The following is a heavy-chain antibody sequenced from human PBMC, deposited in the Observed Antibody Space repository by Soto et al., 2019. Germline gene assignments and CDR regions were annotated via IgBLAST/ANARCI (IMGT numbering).Heavy chain of an antibody. CDR3: AKGGYRHAYD. Sequence: EVQLLESGGGLIQPGGSLRLSCAASGFAFSRSAMAWVRQAPEKGLEWVSSISEGGGTTFYAVSVEGRFTISRDNSKNTLYLQMNSVRADDTAVYYCAKGGYRHAYDWGRGTLVTVSS. CDR1: GFAFSRSA. J-gene: IGHJ4*01. V-gene: IGHV3-23*01. D-gene: IGHD3-16*01. CDR2: ISEGGGTT.